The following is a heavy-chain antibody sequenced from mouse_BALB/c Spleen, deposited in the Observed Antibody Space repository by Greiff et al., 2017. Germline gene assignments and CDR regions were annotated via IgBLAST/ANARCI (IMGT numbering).Heavy chain of an antibody. V-gene: IGHV1-4*02. D-gene: IGHD2-1*01. Sequence: VQLVESAAELARPGASVKMSCKASGYTFTSYTMHWVKQRPGQGLEWIGYINPSSGYTEYNQKFKDKTTLTADKSSSTAYMQLSSLTSEDSAVYYCARGGGNYYAMDYWGQGTSVTVSS. CDR2: INPSSGYT. CDR1: GYTFTSYT. CDR3: ARGGGNYYAMDY. J-gene: IGHJ4*01.